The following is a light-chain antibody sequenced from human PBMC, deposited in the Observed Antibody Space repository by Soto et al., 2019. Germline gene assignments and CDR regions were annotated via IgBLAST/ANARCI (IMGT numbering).Light chain of an antibody. Sequence: DIVMTQTPLSSPVTLGQPASISCRSSQSIVHSDGNTYLSWLQQRPGQPPRLLIYNIFNRFSGVPDRFSASGAGTDFTLKISRVEAEDVGVYYCMQVTQFPFTFGQGTKLEIK. CDR2: NIF. J-gene: IGKJ2*01. CDR3: MQVTQFPFT. CDR1: QSIVHSDGNTY. V-gene: IGKV2-24*01.